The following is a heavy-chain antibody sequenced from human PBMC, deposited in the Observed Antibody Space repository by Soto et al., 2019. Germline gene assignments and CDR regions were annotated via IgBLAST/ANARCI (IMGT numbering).Heavy chain of an antibody. CDR3: ARGLRIAARPVAWFDP. D-gene: IGHD6-6*01. CDR1: GGSISSYY. J-gene: IGHJ5*02. Sequence: SETLSLTCTVSGGSISSYYWSWIRQPPGKGLEWIGYIYYSGSTNYNPSLKSRVTISVDTSKNQFSLKLSSVTAADTAVYYCARGLRIAARPVAWFDPWGQGALVTVSS. CDR2: IYYSGST. V-gene: IGHV4-59*01.